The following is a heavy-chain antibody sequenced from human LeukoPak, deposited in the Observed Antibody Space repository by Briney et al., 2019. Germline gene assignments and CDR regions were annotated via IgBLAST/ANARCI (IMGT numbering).Heavy chain of an antibody. CDR1: GGSFSGYY. J-gene: IGHJ5*02. CDR2: INHSGST. D-gene: IGHD3-3*01. CDR3: ARGLTFYDFWSGYYTAPRSWFDP. V-gene: IGHV4-34*01. Sequence: SETLSLTCAVYGGSFSGYYWSWIRQPPGKGLEWIGEINHSGSTNYNPSLKSRVTISVDTSKNQFSLKLSSVTAADTAAYYCARGLTFYDFWSGYYTAPRSWFDPWGQGTLVTVSS.